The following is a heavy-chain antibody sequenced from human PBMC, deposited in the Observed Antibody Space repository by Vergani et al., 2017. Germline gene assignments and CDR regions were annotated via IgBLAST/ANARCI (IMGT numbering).Heavy chain of an antibody. D-gene: IGHD1-14*01. CDR2: TWYDGKNK. Sequence: QVHLVESGGGVVQPGRSLRLSCAASGFTSNQYGMHWVRQAPGKGLEWVAVTWYDGKNKQYADSVKGRFTISRDNSKSTMYLQMNSLREEDTGVYYCARDLRVLYNRFDPWGEGTLVTVSS. V-gene: IGHV3-33*01. J-gene: IGHJ5*02. CDR1: GFTSNQYG. CDR3: ARDLRVLYNRFDP.